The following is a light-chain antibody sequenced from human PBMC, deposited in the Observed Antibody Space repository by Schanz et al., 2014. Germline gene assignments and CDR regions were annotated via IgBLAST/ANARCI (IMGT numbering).Light chain of an antibody. Sequence: DIQMTQSPSTLSASVGDRVTITCRASQSISAWLAWYQQKPGKAPNLLIYGASNLETGVPSRFSGSGSVTEFTLTISSLQPDDFATYYCQQYNYYWGFGQGTKVEI. CDR3: QQYNYYWG. CDR2: GAS. CDR1: QSISAW. V-gene: IGKV1-5*01. J-gene: IGKJ1*01.